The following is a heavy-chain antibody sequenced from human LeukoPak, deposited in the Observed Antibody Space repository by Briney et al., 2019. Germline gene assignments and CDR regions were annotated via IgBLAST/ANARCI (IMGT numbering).Heavy chain of an antibody. CDR2: INSDGSST. CDR1: GFTFSSYW. CDR3: ARTGAAGSAFGGD. Sequence: GGSLRLSCAASGFTFSSYWMHWVRQAPGKGLVWVSRINSDGSSTIYADSVKGRFTISRDNAKNTLYLQMNSLRAEDTAVYYCARTGAAGSAFGGDWGQGTLVTVSS. V-gene: IGHV3-74*01. D-gene: IGHD6-13*01. J-gene: IGHJ4*02.